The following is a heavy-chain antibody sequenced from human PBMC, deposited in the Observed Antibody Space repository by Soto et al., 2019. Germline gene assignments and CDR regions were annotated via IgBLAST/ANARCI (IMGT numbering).Heavy chain of an antibody. Sequence: GASVKVSCKASGYTFTSYGISWVRQAPGQGIERMGWISAYNGNTNYAQKLQGRVTMTTDTSTSTAYMELRSLRSDDTAVYYCARDLRRAAAGPYFDYSGQGTLVTVSS. J-gene: IGHJ4*02. V-gene: IGHV1-18*01. CDR1: GYTFTSYG. CDR3: ARDLRRAAAGPYFDY. D-gene: IGHD6-13*01. CDR2: ISAYNGNT.